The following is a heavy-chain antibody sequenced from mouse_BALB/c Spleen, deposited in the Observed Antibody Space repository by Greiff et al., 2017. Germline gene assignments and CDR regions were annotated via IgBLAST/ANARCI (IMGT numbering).Heavy chain of an antibody. Sequence: EVQLVESGGGLVQPGGSLKLSCAASGFTFSSYGMSWVRQTPDKRLELVATINSNGGSTYYPDSVKGRFTISRDNAKNTLYLQMSSLKSEDTAMYYCARDQGVRGAMDYWGQGTSVTVSS. J-gene: IGHJ4*01. CDR2: INSNGGST. CDR3: ARDQGVRGAMDY. D-gene: IGHD2-14*01. V-gene: IGHV5-6-3*01. CDR1: GFTFSSYG.